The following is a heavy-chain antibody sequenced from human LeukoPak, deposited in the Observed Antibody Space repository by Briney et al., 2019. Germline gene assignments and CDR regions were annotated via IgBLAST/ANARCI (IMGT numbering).Heavy chain of an antibody. J-gene: IGHJ4*02. CDR2: IYTSGST. CDR3: ARVYGSGH. V-gene: IGHV4-61*02. Sequence: PSETLSLTCTVSGGSISSGSYYWSWIRQPAGKGLERTGRIYTSGSTNYNPSLKSRVTISVDTSKNQFSLKLSSVTAADTAVYYCARVYGSGHWGQGTLVTVSS. CDR1: GGSISSGSYY. D-gene: IGHD3-10*01.